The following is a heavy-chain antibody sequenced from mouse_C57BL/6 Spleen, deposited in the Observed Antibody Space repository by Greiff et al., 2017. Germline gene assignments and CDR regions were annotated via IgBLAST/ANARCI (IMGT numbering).Heavy chain of an antibody. CDR2: ISSGGSYT. CDR3: ARLGVLISYFDY. J-gene: IGHJ2*01. Sequence: EVKLVESGGDLVKPGGSLKLSCAASGFTFSSYGMSWVRQTPDKRLEWVATISSGGSYTYYPDSVKGRFTISRDNAKNTLYLQMSSLKSEDTAMYYCARLGVLISYFDYWGQGTTLTVSS. V-gene: IGHV5-6*01. CDR1: GFTFSSYG. D-gene: IGHD2-14*01.